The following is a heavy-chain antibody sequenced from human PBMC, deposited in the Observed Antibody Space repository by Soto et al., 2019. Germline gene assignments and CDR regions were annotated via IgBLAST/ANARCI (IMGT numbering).Heavy chain of an antibody. V-gene: IGHV4-4*07. CDR3: AKGGTYYFDS. Sequence: ETLSLTCSVSGASISNFYWSWIRQSAGKGLEWIGRLYTRGTTDYNPSLKSRVTMSIVTSKNRVSLSLTSVTAADTAVYYCAKGGTYYFDSWGQGIVVTVSS. CDR2: LYTRGTT. J-gene: IGHJ4*02. CDR1: GASISNFY. D-gene: IGHD3-16*01.